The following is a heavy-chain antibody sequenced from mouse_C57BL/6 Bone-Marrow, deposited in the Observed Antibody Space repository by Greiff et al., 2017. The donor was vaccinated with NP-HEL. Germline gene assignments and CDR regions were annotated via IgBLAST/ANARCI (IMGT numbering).Heavy chain of an antibody. CDR3: VRSYYYGSSTWFAY. CDR1: GYTFTSYW. Sequence: QVQLQQPGAELVKPGASVKLSCKASGYTFTSYWMHWVKQRPGRGLEWIGRIDPNSGGTKYNEKFKSKATLTVDKPSSTAYMQLSSLTSEDSAVDYCVRSYYYGSSTWFAYGGQGTLVTVSA. D-gene: IGHD1-1*01. CDR2: IDPNSGGT. J-gene: IGHJ3*01. V-gene: IGHV1-72*01.